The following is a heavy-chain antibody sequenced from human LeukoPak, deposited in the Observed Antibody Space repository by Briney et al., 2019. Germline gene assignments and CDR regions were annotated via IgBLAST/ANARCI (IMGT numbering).Heavy chain of an antibody. V-gene: IGHV4-34*01. CDR1: GGSFSGYY. J-gene: IGHJ4*02. CDR2: INHSGST. CDR3: ARRTRNYSGSGSYVSDY. D-gene: IGHD3-10*01. Sequence: SETLSLTCAVYGGSFSGYYWSWGRQPPGKGLEWVGEINHSGSTNYNPSLKSRVTISVETSKNQFSLKLSSVTAADTAVYYCARRTRNYSGSGSYVSDYWGQGTLVTVSS.